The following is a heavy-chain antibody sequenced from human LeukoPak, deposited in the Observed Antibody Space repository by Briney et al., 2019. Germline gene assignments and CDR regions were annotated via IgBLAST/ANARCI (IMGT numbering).Heavy chain of an antibody. J-gene: IGHJ6*02. CDR2: ISYDGSNK. D-gene: IGHD3-10*01. V-gene: IGHV3-30-3*01. Sequence: GGSLRLPCAASGFTFSSYAMHWVRQAPGKGLEWVAVISYDGSNKYYADSVKGRFTISRDNSKNTLYLQMNSLRAEDTAVYYCASSYYYGSGRLYYYYYGMDVWGQGTTVTVSS. CDR3: ASSYYYGSGRLYYYYYGMDV. CDR1: GFTFSSYA.